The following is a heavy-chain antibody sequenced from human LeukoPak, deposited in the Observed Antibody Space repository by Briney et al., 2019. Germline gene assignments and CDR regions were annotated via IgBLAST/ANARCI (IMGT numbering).Heavy chain of an antibody. CDR3: AREEMATTPLDY. CDR1: GGSISSSSYY. D-gene: IGHD5-24*01. CDR2: IYYSGST. V-gene: IGHV4-39*07. J-gene: IGHJ4*02. Sequence: SETLSLTCTVSGGSISSSSYYWGWIRQPPGKGLEWIGSIYYSGSTYYNPSLKSRDTISVDTSKNQFSLKLSSVTAADTAVYYCAREEMATTPLDYWGQGTLVTVSS.